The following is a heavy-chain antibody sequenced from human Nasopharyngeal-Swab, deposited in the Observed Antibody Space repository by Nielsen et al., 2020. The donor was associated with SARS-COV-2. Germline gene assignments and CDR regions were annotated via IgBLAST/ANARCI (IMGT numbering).Heavy chain of an antibody. Sequence: GGSLRLSCAASGFTFSNYGMNWVRQAPGKGLEWLSFISRSSNYIYYADSVKGRFAVSRDDAKNSLFLQMDSLGVDDTALYYCARDRAQGMATVNDGYDSWGQGTLVSVSS. CDR1: GFTFSNYG. CDR2: ISRSSNYI. J-gene: IGHJ4*02. D-gene: IGHD1-1*01. CDR3: ARDRAQGMATVNDGYDS. V-gene: IGHV3-21*01.